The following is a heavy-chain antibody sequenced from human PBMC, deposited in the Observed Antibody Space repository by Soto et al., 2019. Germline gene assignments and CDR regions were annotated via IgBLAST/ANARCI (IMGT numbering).Heavy chain of an antibody. CDR1: GFSVTNAW. CDR2: VYTSAEGGAT. D-gene: IGHD2-15*01. J-gene: IGHJ6*02. CDR3: TTGSVEGF. Sequence: EVQLVDSGGGLVKPGGSLRLSCSASGFSVTNAWMNWVRQAPGKGLEWVGRVYTSAEGGATHYPAPVKGRFTISRDDSINTVYLQMNSLMTEDTAVYYCTTGSVEGFWGQGTTVTVSS. V-gene: IGHV3-15*07.